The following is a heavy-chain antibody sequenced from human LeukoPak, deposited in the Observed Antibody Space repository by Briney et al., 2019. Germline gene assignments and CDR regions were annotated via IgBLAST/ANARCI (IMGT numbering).Heavy chain of an antibody. CDR3: ARVRDENWFDP. CDR2: ISSSGSTI. V-gene: IGHV3-11*04. Sequence: PGGSLGLSCAASGFTFSDYYMSWIRQAPGKGLEWVSYISSSGSTIYCADSVKGRFTISRDNAKNSLYLQMNSLRAEDTAVYYCARVRDENWFDPWGQGTLVTVSS. CDR1: GFTFSDYY. J-gene: IGHJ5*02.